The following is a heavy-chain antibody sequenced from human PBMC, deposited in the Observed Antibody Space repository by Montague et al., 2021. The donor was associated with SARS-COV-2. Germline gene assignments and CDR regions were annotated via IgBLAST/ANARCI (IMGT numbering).Heavy chain of an antibody. CDR2: IKQDGSEK. CDR1: GFTFSSYW. D-gene: IGHD6-13*01. Sequence: SLRLSCAASGFTFSSYWMSWVRQAPGKGLEWVASIKQDGSEKYYVDSVKGRFTISRDNAKNSLYLQMNSLRAEDTAVYYCARDGIAAAGKYYYYGMDVWGQGTTVTVSS. V-gene: IGHV3-7*01. CDR3: ARDGIAAAGKYYYYGMDV. J-gene: IGHJ6*02.